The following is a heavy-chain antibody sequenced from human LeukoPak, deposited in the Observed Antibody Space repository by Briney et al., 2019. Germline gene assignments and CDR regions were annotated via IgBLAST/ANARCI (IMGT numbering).Heavy chain of an antibody. CDR3: ARDRTTVTTFDY. CDR1: RFTFSTYT. V-gene: IGHV3-21*01. J-gene: IGHJ4*02. Sequence: GGSLRLSCAASRFTFSTYTMNWVRQAPGKGLEWVSSISSSSYIYYADSVKGRFTISRDNAKNSLYLQMNTLRAEDTAVYYCARDRTTVTTFDYWGQGTLVTVSS. D-gene: IGHD4-17*01. CDR2: ISSSSYI.